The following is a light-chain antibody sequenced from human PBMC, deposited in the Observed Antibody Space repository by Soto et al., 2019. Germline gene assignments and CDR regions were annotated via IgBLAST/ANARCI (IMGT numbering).Light chain of an antibody. CDR2: DVS. Sequence: EIVLSQYQATLSLSPGKRATLSCRASQNISSYLIWYQQKTGQAPRLLIYDVSTTDTGIPARFSSSWAGTYFTLTISILEAEDVIVYCCQDRSYLPHTFGHGTKVDIK. CDR3: QDRSYLPHT. V-gene: IGKV3-11*01. CDR1: QNISSY. J-gene: IGKJ1*01.